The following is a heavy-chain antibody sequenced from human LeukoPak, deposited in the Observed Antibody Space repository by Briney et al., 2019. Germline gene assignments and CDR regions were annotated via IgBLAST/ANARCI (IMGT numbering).Heavy chain of an antibody. Sequence: SETLSLTCAVYGGSFSGYYWSWIRQPPGKGLEWIGEINHSGSTNYNPSLESRVTISVDTSKNQFSLKLSSVTAADTAVYYCAGGGIGWDSSGWYLYYFDYWSQGTLVTVSS. CDR2: INHSGST. J-gene: IGHJ4*02. D-gene: IGHD6-19*01. V-gene: IGHV4-34*01. CDR3: AGGGIGWDSSGWYLYYFDY. CDR1: GGSFSGYY.